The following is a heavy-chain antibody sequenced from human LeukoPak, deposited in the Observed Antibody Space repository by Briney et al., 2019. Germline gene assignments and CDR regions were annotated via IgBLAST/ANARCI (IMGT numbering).Heavy chain of an antibody. Sequence: PGGSLRLSCAASGFTFSSYGMHWVRQAPGKGLEWVSVIYSGGSTYYADSVKGRFTISRDNSKNTLYLQMNSLRAEDTAVYYCARAPPYYYDSSGYYYYWGQGTLVTVSS. CDR2: IYSGGST. D-gene: IGHD3-22*01. CDR3: ARAPPYYYDSSGYYYY. J-gene: IGHJ4*02. CDR1: GFTFSSYG. V-gene: IGHV3-53*01.